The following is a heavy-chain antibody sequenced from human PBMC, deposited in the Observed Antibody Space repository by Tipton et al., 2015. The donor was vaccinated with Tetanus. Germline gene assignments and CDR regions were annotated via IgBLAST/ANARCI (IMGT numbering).Heavy chain of an antibody. Sequence: SLRLSCTASGFTLSTYDIHWVRQPPGKGLEWVAVSWYDGTDKYYADSVKGRFTISRDNSKNTLYLQMNSLRAEDTAVYYCAREADCSGGSCFSGDFDNWGQGTQVTVSS. D-gene: IGHD2-15*01. CDR2: SWYDGTDK. CDR3: AREADCSGGSCFSGDFDN. V-gene: IGHV3-33*08. J-gene: IGHJ4*02. CDR1: GFTLSTYD.